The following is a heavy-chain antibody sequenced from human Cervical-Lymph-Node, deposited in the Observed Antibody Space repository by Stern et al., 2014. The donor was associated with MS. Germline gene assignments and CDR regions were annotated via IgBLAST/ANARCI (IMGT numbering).Heavy chain of an antibody. J-gene: IGHJ6*02. CDR1: GGTFSSYA. Sequence: VQLVQSGAEVKKPGSSVKVSCKASGGTFSSYAISWVRQAPGQGLEWMGGIIPIFGTANYAKKFQGRVTITADESTSTASMERSSRRSEDTAVYYCARGELKEGLVRGMDVWGQGTTVTVSS. CDR3: ARGELKEGLVRGMDV. D-gene: IGHD1-26*01. CDR2: IIPIFGTA. V-gene: IGHV1-69*01.